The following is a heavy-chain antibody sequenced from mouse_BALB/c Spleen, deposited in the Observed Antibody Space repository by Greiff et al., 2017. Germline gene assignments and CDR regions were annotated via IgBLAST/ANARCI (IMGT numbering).Heavy chain of an antibody. CDR3: VREGGNYYAMDY. CDR1: GFSLTSYG. Sequence: QVQLQQSGPSLVQPSQSLSITCTVSGFSLTSYGVHWVRQSPGKGLEWLGVIWRGGSTDYNAAFMSRLSITKDNSKSQVFFKMNSLQTDDTAIYYCVREGGNYYAMDYWGQGTSVTVSS. CDR2: IWRGGST. V-gene: IGHV2-5-1*01. J-gene: IGHJ4*01. D-gene: IGHD1-1*02.